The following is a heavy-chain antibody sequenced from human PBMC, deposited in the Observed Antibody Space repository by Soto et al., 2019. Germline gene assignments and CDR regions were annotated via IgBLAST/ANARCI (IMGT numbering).Heavy chain of an antibody. CDR2: ISGSGGST. J-gene: IGHJ4*02. Sequence: HPWGSLRLSCAVSGFSFISFAMSWFRQPPGKGLEWVSAISGSGGSTYYADSVKGRFTNSRDKTKNTLSLQMTSLRAEDTAVYYCAKDPRRFLEWLPLSYFDYWGQGTLVTVSS. CDR3: AKDPRRFLEWLPLSYFDY. D-gene: IGHD3-3*01. CDR1: GFSFISFA. V-gene: IGHV3-23*01.